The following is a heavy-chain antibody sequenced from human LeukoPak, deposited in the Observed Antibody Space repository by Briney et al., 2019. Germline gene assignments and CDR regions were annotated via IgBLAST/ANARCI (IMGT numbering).Heavy chain of an antibody. V-gene: IGHV3-11*01. Sequence: GGSLRLSCAASGFTFSDYYMNWIRQAPGKGLECVSYISRSGSTISYADSVKGRFTISRDNAKNSLYLQMNSLRAEDTAVYFCARDASPTAYNGNWFDPWGQGTLVTVSS. CDR2: ISRSGSTI. CDR3: ARDASPTAYNGNWFDP. CDR1: GFTFSDYY. D-gene: IGHD3-10*01. J-gene: IGHJ5*02.